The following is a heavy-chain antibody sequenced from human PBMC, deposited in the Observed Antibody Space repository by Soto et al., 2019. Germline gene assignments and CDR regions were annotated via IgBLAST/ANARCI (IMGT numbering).Heavy chain of an antibody. Sequence: QVQLVQSGAEVKKPGASVKVSCKPSGYTLNTYYLHWVRQAPGQGLEWMGIIHSSGGGSTYAQKFLGRVTMTRDTSTSTVFMELSSLRSADTAVYYCARGGHIAVVTDSFDYWGQGTLVTVSS. J-gene: IGHJ4*02. CDR3: ARGGHIAVVTDSFDY. V-gene: IGHV1-46*02. D-gene: IGHD2-21*02. CDR1: GYTLNTYY. CDR2: IHSSGGGS.